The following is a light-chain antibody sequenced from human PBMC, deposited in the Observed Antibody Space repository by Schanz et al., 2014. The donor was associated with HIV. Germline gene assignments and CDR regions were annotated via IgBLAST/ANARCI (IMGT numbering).Light chain of an antibody. CDR2: GAS. CDR1: QSVGSNY. J-gene: IGKJ1*01. CDR3: QQYGSLPWT. Sequence: EIVLTQSPGTLSLSPGERATLSCRASQSVGSNYLAWYQQKPGQSPRLLIYGASSRATGIPDRFSGSGSGTDFTLTISRLEPEDFAVYYCQQYGSLPWTFGQGTKVEVK. V-gene: IGKV3-20*01.